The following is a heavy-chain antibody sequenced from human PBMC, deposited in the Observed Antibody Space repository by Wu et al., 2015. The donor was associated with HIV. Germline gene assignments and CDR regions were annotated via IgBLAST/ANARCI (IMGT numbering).Heavy chain of an antibody. V-gene: IGHV1-46*01. Sequence: QVQLVQSGTEVKKPGASVRISCTASGYTFTSFSIHWVRQAPGQGLEWMGIMNPTDGRTNFAQRFQGRVTMTRDTSTSTVYMELSSLRSEDTAVYYCARDHYPNYYDSSGYQTRPTYYFDYWGQGTLVTVSS. D-gene: IGHD3-22*01. CDR1: GYTFTSFS. CDR3: ARDHYPNYYDSSGYQTRPTYYFDY. CDR2: MNPTDGRT. J-gene: IGHJ4*02.